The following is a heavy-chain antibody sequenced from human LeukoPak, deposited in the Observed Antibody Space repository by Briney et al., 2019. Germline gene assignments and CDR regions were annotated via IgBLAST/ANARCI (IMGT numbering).Heavy chain of an antibody. V-gene: IGHV3-66*02. D-gene: IGHD1-26*01. CDR2: IYSGGST. Sequence: QPGGSLRLSCAASGFTVSSNYMSWVRQAPGKGLEWVSAIYSGGSTYYADSVKGRFTISRDNSKNTLYLQMNSLRAEDTAVYYCARSPTKWELLFFDYWGQGTLVTVSS. CDR3: ARSPTKWELLFFDY. J-gene: IGHJ4*02. CDR1: GFTVSSNY.